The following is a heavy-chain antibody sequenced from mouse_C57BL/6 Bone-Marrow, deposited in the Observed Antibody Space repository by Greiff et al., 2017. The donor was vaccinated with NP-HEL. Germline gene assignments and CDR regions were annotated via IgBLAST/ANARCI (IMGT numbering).Heavy chain of an antibody. J-gene: IGHJ2*01. V-gene: IGHV1-72*01. D-gene: IGHD1-1*01. CDR1: GYTFTNYW. CDR3: ARYYYGRGYFDY. CDR2: IDPNSGGT. Sequence: QVQLQQPGAELVKPGASVKLSCKASGYTFTNYWMHWVKQRPGRGLEWIGRIDPNSGGTTYNEKFKSKATLTVDKPSSTAYMQLSSLTSEDSAVYYDARYYYGRGYFDYWGQGTTLTVSS.